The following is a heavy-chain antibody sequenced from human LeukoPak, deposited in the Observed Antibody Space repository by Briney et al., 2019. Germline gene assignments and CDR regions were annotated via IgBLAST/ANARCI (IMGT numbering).Heavy chain of an antibody. D-gene: IGHD6-13*01. CDR2: INPNSGGT. J-gene: IGHJ5*02. CDR1: GYTFTGYY. Sequence: ASVKVSCKASGYTFTGYYMHWVRQAPGQGLEWMGWINPNSGGTNYAQKFQGRVTMTGDTLISTAYMELSRLRSDDTAVYYCARVAAAAGLGITNWFDPWGQGTLVTVSS. CDR3: ARVAAAAGLGITNWFDP. V-gene: IGHV1-2*02.